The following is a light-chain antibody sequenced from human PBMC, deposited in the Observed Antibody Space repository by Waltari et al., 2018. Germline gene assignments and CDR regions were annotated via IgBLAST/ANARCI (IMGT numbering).Light chain of an antibody. J-gene: IGKJ5*01. CDR3: QQYYNTPIT. CDR2: WAS. Sequence: DIVMTQSPDSLSVSLGERATIHCKSRHSVLYSSNNKNYLAWYQQNPGQPPKLLIYWASTRESGVPDRFSGSGSGTDFTLTISSLQAEDVAVYYCQQYYNTPITFGQGTRLEIK. CDR1: HSVLYSSNNKNY. V-gene: IGKV4-1*01.